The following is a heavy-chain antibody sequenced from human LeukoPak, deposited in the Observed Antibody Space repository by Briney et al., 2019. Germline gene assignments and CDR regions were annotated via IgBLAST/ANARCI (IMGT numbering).Heavy chain of an antibody. CDR2: FDPEDGET. CDR1: GYTLTELS. V-gene: IGHV1-24*01. Sequence: ASVKLSCKVSGYTLTELSMHWVRQAPGKGLEWMGGFDPEDGETIYAQKFQGRVTMTEDTSTDTAYMELSSLRSEDTAVYYCATFIQGGYQPLPNSRTWGQGTLVTVSS. J-gene: IGHJ5*02. CDR3: ATFIQGGYQPLPNSRT. D-gene: IGHD2-2*01.